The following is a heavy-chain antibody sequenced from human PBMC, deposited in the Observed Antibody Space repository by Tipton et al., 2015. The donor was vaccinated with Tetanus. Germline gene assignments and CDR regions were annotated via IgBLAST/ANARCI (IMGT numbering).Heavy chain of an antibody. CDR2: ISSSGSTI. CDR3: ARVWGRGQLVTKPNWYFDL. V-gene: IGHV3-11*01. J-gene: IGHJ2*01. Sequence: SLRLSCAASGFTFSNSWMSWIRQAPGKGLEWVSYISSSGSTIYYADSVKGRFTISRDNAKNSLSLQVNSLRAEDTAVYYCARVWGRGQLVTKPNWYFDLWGRGTLVTVSS. D-gene: IGHD6-6*01. CDR1: GFTFSNSW.